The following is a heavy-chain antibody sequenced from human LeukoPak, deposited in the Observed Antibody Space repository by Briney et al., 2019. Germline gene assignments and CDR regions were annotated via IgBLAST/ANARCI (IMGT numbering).Heavy chain of an antibody. Sequence: PGGSLRLSCATSGFTFSDHYMDWVRQAPGKGLEWVGRTRNKANSYTTEYAASVKGRFTISRDDSKNSLYLQTNSLKTEDTAVYYCARVSVGSYYDYWGQGTLVTVSS. CDR2: TRNKANSYTT. D-gene: IGHD1-26*01. V-gene: IGHV3-72*01. CDR3: ARVSVGSYYDY. CDR1: GFTFSDHY. J-gene: IGHJ4*02.